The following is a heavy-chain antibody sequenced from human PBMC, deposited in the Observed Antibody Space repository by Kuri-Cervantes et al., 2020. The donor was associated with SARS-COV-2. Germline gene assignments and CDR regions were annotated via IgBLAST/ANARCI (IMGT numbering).Heavy chain of an antibody. CDR2: INPNSGGT. J-gene: IGHJ3*02. Sequence: ASVKVSCKASGYTFTGYYMNWVRQAPGQGLEWMGWINPNSGGTNYEQKFQGWVTMTRDPSISTVYMELSRLRSDDTAVYYCARSTPLRRLVVISQGGAFDIWGQGTMVTVSS. V-gene: IGHV1-2*04. D-gene: IGHD3-22*01. CDR3: ARSTPLRRLVVISQGGAFDI. CDR1: GYTFTGYY.